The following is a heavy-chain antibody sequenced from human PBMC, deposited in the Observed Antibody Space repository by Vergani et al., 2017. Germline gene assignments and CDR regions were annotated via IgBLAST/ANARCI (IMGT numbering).Heavy chain of an antibody. J-gene: IGHJ4*02. Sequence: QVQLQESGPGLVKPPGTLSLTCAVSGGSFFNSRYYWGWIRQPPGKGLEWIGSMDYNGRAYYTPSLRRRVAISIDTSKMQFSLKLYSLTAADTAIYCCARHVTQDYYNDSDYFDYWGLGTLVTVSS. CDR2: MDYNGRA. D-gene: IGHD3-22*01. V-gene: IGHV4-39*01. CDR1: GGSFFNSRYY. CDR3: ARHVTQDYYNDSDYFDY.